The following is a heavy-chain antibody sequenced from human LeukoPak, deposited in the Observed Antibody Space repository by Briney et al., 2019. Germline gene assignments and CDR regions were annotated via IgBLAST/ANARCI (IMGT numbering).Heavy chain of an antibody. V-gene: IGHV4-30-2*01. D-gene: IGHD6-13*01. J-gene: IGHJ4*02. CDR1: GGSISSGGYY. CDR2: IYHSGST. CDR3: AREPRLPHSSSWYRDY. Sequence: PSQTLSLTCTVSGGSISSGGYYRSWIRQPPGKGLEWIGYIYHSGSTYYNPSLKSRVTISVDRSKNQFSLKLSSVTAADTAVYYCAREPRLPHSSSWYRDYWGQGTLVTVSS.